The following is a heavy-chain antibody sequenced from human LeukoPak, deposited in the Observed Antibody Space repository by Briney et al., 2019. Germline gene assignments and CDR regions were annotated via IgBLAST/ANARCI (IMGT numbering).Heavy chain of an antibody. D-gene: IGHD6-19*01. Sequence: GGSLRLSCAASGFTFSSFWMTWVRQAPGKGLEWVANIKQDGTEKYSVDSVKGRFTISRDNAKNTLYLQMNSLRAEDTAVYFCAKVSRSSAWTQYGMDVWGQGTTVTVSS. CDR2: IKQDGTEK. CDR1: GFTFSSFW. J-gene: IGHJ6*02. CDR3: AKVSRSSAWTQYGMDV. V-gene: IGHV3-7*01.